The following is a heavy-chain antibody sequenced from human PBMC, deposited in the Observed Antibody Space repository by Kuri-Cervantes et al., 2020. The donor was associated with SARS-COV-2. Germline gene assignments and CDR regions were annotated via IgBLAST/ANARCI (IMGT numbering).Heavy chain of an antibody. Sequence: GSLRLSCAVYGGSFSDYYWSWVRQPPGKGLEWIGEINHSGSTNYNPSLKSRVTISVDTSKNQFSLKLSSVTAADTAVYYCARVSRSVAPRNWFDPWGQGTLVTVSS. V-gene: IGHV4-34*01. CDR3: ARVSRSVAPRNWFDP. CDR1: GGSFSDYY. J-gene: IGHJ5*02. D-gene: IGHD2/OR15-2a*01. CDR2: INHSGST.